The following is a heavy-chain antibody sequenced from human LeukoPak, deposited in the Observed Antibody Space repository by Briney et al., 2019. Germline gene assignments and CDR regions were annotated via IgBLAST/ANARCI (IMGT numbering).Heavy chain of an antibody. J-gene: IGHJ4*02. V-gene: IGHV4-38-2*02. CDR1: GYSISNGYY. D-gene: IGHD6-19*01. Sequence: SETLSLTXTVSGYSISNGYYWDWIRQPPGRGLEWIGNIYRSGSTSYNPSLKSRVTISVDTSKNQSTLKVNSVTAADTAVYYCARRHSSGWFYYWGQGTLVTVSS. CDR2: IYRSGST. CDR3: ARRHSSGWFYY.